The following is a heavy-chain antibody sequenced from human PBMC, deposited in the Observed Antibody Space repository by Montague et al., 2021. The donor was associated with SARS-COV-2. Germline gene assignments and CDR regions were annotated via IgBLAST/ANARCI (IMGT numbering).Heavy chain of an antibody. D-gene: IGHD4-11*01. CDR3: ACGEITTRGLIYYYGMDV. J-gene: IGHJ6*02. Sequence: SETLSLTCAVYGGSFSDYYWTWIRQSPRKGLEWIGEINHSRSTNYNPSLKSRVTISVDTSKNQFSLKLSSVTAADTAVYYCACGEITTRGLIYYYGMDVWGQGTTVTVSS. CDR2: INHSRST. CDR1: GGSFSDYY. V-gene: IGHV4-34*01.